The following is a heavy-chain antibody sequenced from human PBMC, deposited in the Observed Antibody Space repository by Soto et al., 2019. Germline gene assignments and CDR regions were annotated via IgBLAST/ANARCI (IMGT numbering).Heavy chain of an antibody. CDR3: ARDVREYDYVWGSYRYPHTGFDY. CDR2: ISAYNGKT. D-gene: IGHD3-16*02. J-gene: IGHJ4*02. Sequence: QVQLVQSGAEVKKPGASVKVSCKASGYTFTSYGISWVRQAPGQGLEWMVWISAYNGKTNYAQKLQGRVTMTTDTSTSTAYMELRSLRSDDTAVYYCARDVREYDYVWGSYRYPHTGFDYWGQGPLVTVSS. V-gene: IGHV1-18*04. CDR1: GYTFTSYG.